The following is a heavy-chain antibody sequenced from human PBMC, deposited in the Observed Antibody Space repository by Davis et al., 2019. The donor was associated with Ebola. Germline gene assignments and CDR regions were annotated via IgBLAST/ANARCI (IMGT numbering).Heavy chain of an antibody. CDR1: GFTFSSYG. CDR3: VRGDYAYFDY. Sequence: GESLKISCAASGFTFSSYGMHWVRQAPGKGLEWVAVISYDGTNKYYVDPVKGRFTISRDTSKNTVYLQMNSLRAEDTAIYFCVRGDYAYFDYWGQGTLVTVSS. CDR2: ISYDGTNK. V-gene: IGHV3-30*03. D-gene: IGHD4-17*01. J-gene: IGHJ4*02.